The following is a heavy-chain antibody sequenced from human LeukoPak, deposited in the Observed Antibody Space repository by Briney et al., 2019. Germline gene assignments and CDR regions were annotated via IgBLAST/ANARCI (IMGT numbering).Heavy chain of an antibody. D-gene: IGHD6-13*01. CDR3: AKLGLGIARTAFDY. V-gene: IGHV3-23*01. Sequence: GGSLRLSCAASGFTFSTYVMSWVRQAPGKGLEWVSAISGSGDSTYYADSVKGRFTISRDNSKNTLYLQMNSLRAEDTAVYYCAKLGLGIARTAFDYWGQGTLVTVSS. CDR1: GFTFSTYV. J-gene: IGHJ4*02. CDR2: ISGSGDST.